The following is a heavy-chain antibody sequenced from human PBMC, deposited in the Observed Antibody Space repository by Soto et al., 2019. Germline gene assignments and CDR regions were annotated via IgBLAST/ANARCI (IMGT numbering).Heavy chain of an antibody. D-gene: IGHD2-15*01. CDR3: RAGVGYCSSSSWHTSDFGNWFNP. J-gene: IGHJ5*02. V-gene: IGHV4-59*11. CDR2: ISYSGST. CDR1: GGTISSQY. Sequence: PSQTLCLTSTVTGGTISSQYWSWIRQPPGKGQECMGYISYSGSTNYNPSLTTRVTISVDTSKNQFSMKLRPETAPDTSMYAIRAGVGYCSSSSWHTSDFGNWFNPWGQGTLVT.